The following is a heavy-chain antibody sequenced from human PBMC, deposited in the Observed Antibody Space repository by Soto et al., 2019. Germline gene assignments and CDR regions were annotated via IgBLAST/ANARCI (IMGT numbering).Heavy chain of an antibody. D-gene: IGHD6-13*01. CDR1: GESFSGYH. CDR3: ARISPSGAAAGTLDY. CDR2: INHSGNT. V-gene: IGHV4-34*02. J-gene: IGHJ4*02. Sequence: QVQLQQWGAGLLKPSETLSLTCAVYGESFSGYHWSWIRQPPGKGLEGIGEINHSGNTNYNPSLKSRVTISVDTSKNQFSLRVTSMTAADTAVYYCARISPSGAAAGTLDYWGQGTPVTVSS.